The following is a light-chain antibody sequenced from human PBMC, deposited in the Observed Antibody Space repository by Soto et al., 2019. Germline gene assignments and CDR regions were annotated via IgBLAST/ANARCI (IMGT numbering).Light chain of an antibody. J-gene: IGKJ4*01. CDR2: DAS. CDR1: QSVNNF. Sequence: EVVLTQSPATLPLSPGDRATLSCRASQSVNNFLAWYQQKPGQTPRLLIYDASKRATGIPGRFSGSGSGTDFTLTISSLEPEDFAVYYCQQRSNWPPALSFGGGTKVDIK. V-gene: IGKV3-11*01. CDR3: QQRSNWPPALS.